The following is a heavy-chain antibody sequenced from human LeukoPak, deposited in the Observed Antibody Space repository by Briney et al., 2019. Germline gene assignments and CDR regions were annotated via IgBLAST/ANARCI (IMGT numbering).Heavy chain of an antibody. V-gene: IGHV3-23*01. CDR3: PINNYDILRHFNY. CDR1: GFTFSYA. Sequence: GGSLRLSCAASGFTFSYAMNWVRQAPGKGLQWVSAISGSGDSTYYADSVKGRFTISRDNSKNTLYLQMNSLRAEDTAVYYCPINNYDILRHFNYWAQGPLLTVSS. CDR2: ISGSGDST. J-gene: IGHJ4*02. D-gene: IGHD3-9*01.